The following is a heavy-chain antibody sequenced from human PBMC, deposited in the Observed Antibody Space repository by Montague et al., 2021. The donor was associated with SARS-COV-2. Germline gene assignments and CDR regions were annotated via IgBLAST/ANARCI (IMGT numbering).Heavy chain of an antibody. Sequence: SETLSLTCAVYGGSFSGYYWSWIRQPPGKGLEWIGEINHRGSTNYNPSLKSRVIISVDTSKNQFSLKLSSVTAADTAVYYCARGTGPRSITLFGVNISGHVFDIWGQGTMVADSS. CDR2: INHRGST. CDR3: ARGTGPRSITLFGVNISGHVFDI. CDR1: GGSFSGYY. V-gene: IGHV4-34*01. J-gene: IGHJ3*02. D-gene: IGHD3-3*01.